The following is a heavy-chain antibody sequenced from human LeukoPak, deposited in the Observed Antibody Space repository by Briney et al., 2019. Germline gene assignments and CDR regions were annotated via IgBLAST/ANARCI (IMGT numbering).Heavy chain of an antibody. D-gene: IGHD2-15*01. J-gene: IGHJ5*02. CDR3: ARAVSCSGGSCYAAWFDP. CDR1: GFTFSSYA. CDR2: ISGSGGST. Sequence: GGSLRLSCAASGFTFSSYAMSWVRQAPGKGLEWVSAISGSGGSTYYADSVKGRFTISRDNSKNTLYVQMNSLRAEDTAVYYCARAVSCSGGSCYAAWFDPWGQGTLVTVSS. V-gene: IGHV3-23*01.